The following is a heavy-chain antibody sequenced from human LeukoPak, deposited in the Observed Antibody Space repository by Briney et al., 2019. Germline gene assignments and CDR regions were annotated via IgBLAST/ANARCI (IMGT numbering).Heavy chain of an antibody. Sequence: SETLSLTCTVSGGSISSYYWSWIRQPAGKGLEWIGRIYTSGSTNYNPSLKSRVTMSVDTSKNQFSLKLSSVTAADTAVYYCARVADYSNSAHADYWGQGTLVTASS. V-gene: IGHV4-4*07. CDR2: IYTSGST. D-gene: IGHD4-4*01. CDR1: GGSISSYY. J-gene: IGHJ4*02. CDR3: ARVADYSNSAHADY.